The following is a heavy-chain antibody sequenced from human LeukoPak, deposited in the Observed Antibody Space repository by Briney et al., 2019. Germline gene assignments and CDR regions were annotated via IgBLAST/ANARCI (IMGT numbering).Heavy chain of an antibody. V-gene: IGHV3-23*01. D-gene: IGHD4-17*01. CDR1: GFTFSSYA. J-gene: IGHJ5*01. Sequence: GGSLRLSCAASGFTFSSYAMSWVRQAPGKGLEWVSAMSGRFDSTYYADSVRGRFTISRDNSKNMLYLQMNSLRVEDTAVYYCAKDPNGDYVSWFGSWGQGTLVTVSS. CDR3: AKDPNGDYVSWFGS. CDR2: MSGRFDST.